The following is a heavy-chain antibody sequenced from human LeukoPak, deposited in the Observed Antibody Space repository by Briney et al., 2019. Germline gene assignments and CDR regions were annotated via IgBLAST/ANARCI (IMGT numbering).Heavy chain of an antibody. CDR1: GFTVSSNY. J-gene: IGHJ6*02. CDR2: VFSDGTT. Sequence: PGGSLRLSCAASGFTVSSNYMNWVRQAPGKGLEWVSTVFSDGTTYYADSVKGRFTISRDNSKNTLYLQMSSVRDEDTAVYYCERDPRVDHSGMDVWGQGTTVTVSS. V-gene: IGHV3-66*01. CDR3: ERDPRVDHSGMDV. D-gene: IGHD2-15*01.